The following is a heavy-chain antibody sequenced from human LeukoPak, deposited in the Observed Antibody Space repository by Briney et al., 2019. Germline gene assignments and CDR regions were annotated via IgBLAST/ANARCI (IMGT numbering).Heavy chain of an antibody. J-gene: IGHJ4*02. CDR2: IYSGGST. D-gene: IGHD5-18*01. CDR1: AFTVSSIY. CDR3: AREYNYGFARYFDY. V-gene: IGHV3-66*01. Sequence: PGGSLRLSCTASAFTVSSIYMSWVRQAPGGGLEWVSVIYSGGSTYYAASVKCRFTIPRDNSKNTLYLQMNSLRAEDTAVYYCAREYNYGFARYFDYWGQGTLVTVSS.